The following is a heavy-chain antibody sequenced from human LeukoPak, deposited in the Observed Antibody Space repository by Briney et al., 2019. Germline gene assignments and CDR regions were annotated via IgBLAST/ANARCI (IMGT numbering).Heavy chain of an antibody. D-gene: IGHD3-10*01. V-gene: IGHV4-34*01. J-gene: IGHJ5*02. CDR1: GGSFSGYY. CDR2: INHSGST. Sequence: SETLSLTCAVYGGSFSGYYWSWIRQPPGKGLEWIGEINHSGSTNYNPSLKSRVTISVDTSKNQFSLKPSSVTAADTAVYYCARVLLWFGESTRFDPWGQGTLVTVSS. CDR3: ARVLLWFGESTRFDP.